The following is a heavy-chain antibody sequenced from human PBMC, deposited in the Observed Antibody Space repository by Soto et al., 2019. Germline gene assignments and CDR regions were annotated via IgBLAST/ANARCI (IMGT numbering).Heavy chain of an antibody. V-gene: IGHV1-69*13. CDR2: IIPIFGTA. CDR3: ARDQTLRFLEWLSPNYYYYGMDV. J-gene: IGHJ6*02. CDR1: GGTFSSYA. D-gene: IGHD3-3*01. Sequence: SVKVSCKASGGTFSSYAISWVRQAPGQGLEWMGGIIPIFGTANYAQKFQGRVTITADESTSTAYMELSSLRSEDTAVYYCARDQTLRFLEWLSPNYYYYGMDVWGQGTTVTVSS.